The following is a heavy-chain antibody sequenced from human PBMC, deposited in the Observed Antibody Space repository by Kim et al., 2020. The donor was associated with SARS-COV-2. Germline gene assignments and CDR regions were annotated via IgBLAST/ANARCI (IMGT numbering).Heavy chain of an antibody. CDR2: GGST. Sequence: GGSTSYAQKFQGRVTMTRDTSTSTVYMELSSLRSEDTAVYYCATTAAVPYWGQGTLVTVSS. CDR3: ATTAAVPY. J-gene: IGHJ4*02. V-gene: IGHV1-46*01. D-gene: IGHD6-13*01.